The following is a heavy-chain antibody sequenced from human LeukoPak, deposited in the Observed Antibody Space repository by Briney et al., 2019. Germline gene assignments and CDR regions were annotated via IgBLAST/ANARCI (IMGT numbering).Heavy chain of an antibody. CDR2: ISGSGGST. CDR1: GLTFSSYA. D-gene: IGHD3-9*01. J-gene: IGHJ4*02. V-gene: IGHV3-23*01. Sequence: GGSLRLSWAASGLTFSSYAMSSVRQAPGGGVEWVSAISGSGGSTYYADSVKGRFTISRDNSKNTLYLQMNSLRAEDTAVYYCAKISSSYYDILTGYSHLVYWGQGTLVTVSS. CDR3: AKISSSYYDILTGYSHLVY.